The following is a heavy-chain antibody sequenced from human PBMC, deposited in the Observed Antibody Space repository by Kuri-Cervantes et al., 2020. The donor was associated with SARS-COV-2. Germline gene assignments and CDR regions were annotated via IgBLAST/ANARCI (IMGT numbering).Heavy chain of an antibody. Sequence: GESLKISWAASGFTFKSYAMNWVRQAPGKGLEWVSGISGTGGGTYYAASVKGRFTISRANSKNMLYLEMKSLRVEDTAVYYCAKDRDNTGRPYFFEDWGQGTLVTVSS. CDR3: AKDRDNTGRPYFFED. CDR2: ISGTGGGT. CDR1: GFTFKSYA. V-gene: IGHV3-23*01. J-gene: IGHJ4*02. D-gene: IGHD2-21*01.